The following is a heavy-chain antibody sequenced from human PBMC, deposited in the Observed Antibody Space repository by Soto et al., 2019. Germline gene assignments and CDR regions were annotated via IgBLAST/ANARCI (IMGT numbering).Heavy chain of an antibody. Sequence: QITWKESGPTLVKPTQTLTLTCTFSGFSLSTSGVSVGWIRQPPGKALEWLALIHWDDDKRYSPSLKSRLTITKDASKNQVVLTMTNLDPVDTAIYYCTNIWGVEVWTAFDIRGLGTRVTVSS. CDR1: GFSLSTSGVS. J-gene: IGHJ3*02. V-gene: IGHV2-5*02. CDR3: TNIWGVEVWTAFDI. CDR2: IHWDDDK. D-gene: IGHD2-15*01.